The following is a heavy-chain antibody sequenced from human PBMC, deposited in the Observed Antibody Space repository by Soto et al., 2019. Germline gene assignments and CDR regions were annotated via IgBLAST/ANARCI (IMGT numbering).Heavy chain of an antibody. CDR1: GGSISSGGYY. CDR3: ARENYYGSGITGYYYGMDV. V-gene: IGHV4-31*03. J-gene: IGHJ6*02. CDR2: IYYSGST. D-gene: IGHD3-10*01. Sequence: PSETLSLTCTVSGGSISSGGYYWSWIRQHPGKGLEWIGYIYYSGSTNYNPSLKSRVTISVDKSKNQFSLKLSSVTAADTAVYYCARENYYGSGITGYYYGMDVWGQGTTVTVSS.